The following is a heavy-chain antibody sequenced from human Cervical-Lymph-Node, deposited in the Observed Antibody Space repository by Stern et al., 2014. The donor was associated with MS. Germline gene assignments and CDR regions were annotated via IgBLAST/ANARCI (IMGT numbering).Heavy chain of an antibody. V-gene: IGHV1-46*03. CDR1: GYTFISYY. Sequence: QVQLVQSGAEAKKPGASVKVSCKASGYTFISYYMNWVRQAPGQGLEWMGIINPSDNNTFYAQKFQGRVTMTRDTSKSTVYMELSSLRSEDTAVYFCAREADGMDVWGQGTTVTVSS. CDR2: INPSDNNT. J-gene: IGHJ6*02. CDR3: AREADGMDV.